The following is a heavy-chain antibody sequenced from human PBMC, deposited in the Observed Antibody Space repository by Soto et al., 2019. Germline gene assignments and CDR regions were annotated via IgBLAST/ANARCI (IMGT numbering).Heavy chain of an antibody. CDR2: VSYDGRNR. Sequence: SLRHSYGVSGVYFGRYGIHWVRQDPGKGLERVAWVSYDGRNRNYADSLKARLTISRDNSKDTAFLQMNSLGPDDTSVYYYGMDVWGQGTTVTVSS. J-gene: IGHJ6*02. CDR3: GMDV. V-gene: IGHV3-30*03. CDR1: GVYFGRYG.